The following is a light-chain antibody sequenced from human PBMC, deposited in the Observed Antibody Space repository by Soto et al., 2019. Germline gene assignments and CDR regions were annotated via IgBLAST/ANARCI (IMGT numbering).Light chain of an antibody. CDR3: QQYGTSWT. CDR2: ATS. Sequence: IVLTQSPGTLSLSPGEGATLSCRTSQSVSIRHLAWYQQRPGQAPRLLIYATSDRATGTPDRFSGSGSGTDFTLTITSLEPDGFAVYYCQQYGTSWTFGQGTKVEI. CDR1: QSVSIRH. J-gene: IGKJ1*01. V-gene: IGKV3-20*01.